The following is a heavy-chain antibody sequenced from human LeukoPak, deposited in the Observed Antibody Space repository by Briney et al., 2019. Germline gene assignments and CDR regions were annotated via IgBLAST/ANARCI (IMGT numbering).Heavy chain of an antibody. CDR3: VKDQTTVSLSGWFDP. D-gene: IGHD4-17*01. V-gene: IGHV3-9*01. Sequence: GRSLRLSCAASGFIFDDYAMHWVRQAPGKGLEWGSGISWDSGIIGYADSVKGRFTIGRDNAKNSLYLQMDSLRPEDTALYYCVKDQTTVSLSGWFDPWGQGTLVTVSS. J-gene: IGHJ5*02. CDR1: GFIFDDYA. CDR2: ISWDSGII.